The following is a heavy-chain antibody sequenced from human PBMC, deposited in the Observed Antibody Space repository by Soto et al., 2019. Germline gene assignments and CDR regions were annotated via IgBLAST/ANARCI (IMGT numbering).Heavy chain of an antibody. D-gene: IGHD4-4*01. Sequence: KTSETLSLTCTVSGGSISSGDYYWSWIRQPPGKGLEWIGYIYYSGSTYYNPSLKSRVTISVDTSKNQFSLKLSSVTAADTAVYYCARGSGNSPDRALYYYGMDVWGQGTTVTVSS. CDR3: ARGSGNSPDRALYYYGMDV. J-gene: IGHJ6*02. V-gene: IGHV4-30-4*01. CDR1: GGSISSGDYY. CDR2: IYYSGST.